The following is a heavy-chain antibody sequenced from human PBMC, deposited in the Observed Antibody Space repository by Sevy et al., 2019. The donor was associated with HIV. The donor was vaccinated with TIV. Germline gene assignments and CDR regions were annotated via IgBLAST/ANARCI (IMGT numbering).Heavy chain of an antibody. D-gene: IGHD4-17*01. CDR1: AFNFSIYG. CDR3: ARGRDYGNFDY. J-gene: IGHJ4*02. CDR2: IWYDGSNK. V-gene: IGHV3-33*01. Sequence: GGSLRLSCAASAFNFSIYGMHWGRQAPDKGLEWVALIWYDGSNKYYADSVKGRFTISRDNSKSTLYLQMNSLRAEDTAVYYCARGRDYGNFDYWGQGTLVTVSS.